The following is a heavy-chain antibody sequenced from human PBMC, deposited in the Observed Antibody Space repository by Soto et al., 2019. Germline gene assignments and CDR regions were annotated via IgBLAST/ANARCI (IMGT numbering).Heavy chain of an antibody. J-gene: IGHJ6*03. D-gene: IGHD2-2*01. Sequence: SVKVSCKASGGTFSSYTISWVRQAPGQGLEWMGRIIPILGIANYAQKFQGRVTITADKSTSTAYMELSSLRSEDTAVYYCARESRYCSSTSCYGTYYYYMDVWGKGTTVTVSS. CDR1: GGTFSSYT. CDR3: ARESRYCSSTSCYGTYYYYMDV. CDR2: IIPILGIA. V-gene: IGHV1-69*04.